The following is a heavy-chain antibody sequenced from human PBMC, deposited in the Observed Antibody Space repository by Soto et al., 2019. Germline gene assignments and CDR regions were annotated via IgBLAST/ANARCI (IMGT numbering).Heavy chain of an antibody. CDR2: IYPGDSDT. D-gene: IGHD3-22*01. CDR1: GYSFTSNW. CDR3: ARSRDYESTPQAPCWYVDL. Sequence: EVQLVQSGAEVKKPGESLKISCKGSGYSFTSNWIGWVRQLPGKGLEWMGIIYPGDSDTRYSPSFQGQVTISADKTTSTAYLQGSSLKASDSAIYYGARSRDYESTPQAPCWYVDLWGRGTLVTVSS. V-gene: IGHV5-51*01. J-gene: IGHJ2*01.